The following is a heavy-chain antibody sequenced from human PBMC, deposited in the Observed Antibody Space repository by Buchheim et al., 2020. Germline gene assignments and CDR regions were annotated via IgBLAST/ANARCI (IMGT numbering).Heavy chain of an antibody. V-gene: IGHV4-39*01. CDR1: GGSISSSSYY. Sequence: QLQLQESGPGLVKPSETLSLTCTVSGGSISSSSYYWGWIRQPPGKGLEWIGSIYYSGSTYYNPSLKSRVTISVDTSKHQFSLKLSSVTAADTVVYYCARSYYDFWSGYYTGNNWFDPWGQGTL. D-gene: IGHD3-3*01. CDR2: IYYSGST. J-gene: IGHJ5*02. CDR3: ARSYYDFWSGYYTGNNWFDP.